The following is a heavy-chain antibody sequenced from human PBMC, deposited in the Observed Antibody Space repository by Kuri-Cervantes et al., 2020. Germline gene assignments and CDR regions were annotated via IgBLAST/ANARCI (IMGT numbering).Heavy chain of an antibody. V-gene: IGHV3-30-3*01. CDR3: AKEEFVVLVAAVDY. CDR1: GFTFSSYA. Sequence: GGSLRLSCAASGFTFSSYAMYWVRQAPGKGLEWVAVISYDGSNKYYADSVKGRFTISRDNSKNTLYLQMNSLRAEDTAVYYCAKEEFVVLVAAVDYWGQGTLVTVSS. D-gene: IGHD2-15*01. J-gene: IGHJ4*02. CDR2: ISYDGSNK.